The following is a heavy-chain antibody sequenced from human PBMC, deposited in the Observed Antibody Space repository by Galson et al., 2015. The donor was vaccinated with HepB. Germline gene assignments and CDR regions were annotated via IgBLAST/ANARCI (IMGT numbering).Heavy chain of an antibody. D-gene: IGHD3-9*01. J-gene: IGHJ4*02. Sequence: SVKVSCKATAYTFTSCGISWVRQAPGQGLEWMGWISAYNGNTNYAQKLQGRVTMTTDASTSTAYMELRSLRSDDTAVYYCARALYDFDVLTDYPILRYYFDYWGQGTLVTVSS. CDR3: ARALYDFDVLTDYPILRYYFDY. CDR1: AYTFTSCG. CDR2: ISAYNGNT. V-gene: IGHV1-18*04.